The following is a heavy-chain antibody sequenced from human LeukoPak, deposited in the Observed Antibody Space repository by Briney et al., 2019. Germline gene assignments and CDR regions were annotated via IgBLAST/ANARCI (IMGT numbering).Heavy chain of an antibody. D-gene: IGHD3-16*01. CDR3: ARDCGSYFDS. J-gene: IGHJ4*02. CDR1: GGSISSYY. V-gene: IGHV4-59*01. CDR2: IYYSGST. Sequence: SETLSLTCTVSGGSISSYYWSWIRQPPGKGLEWIGYIYYSGSTNYNPSLKSRVTISVNTSKSQFSLKLSSVTAADTAVYYCARDCGSYFDSWGQGTLVTVSS.